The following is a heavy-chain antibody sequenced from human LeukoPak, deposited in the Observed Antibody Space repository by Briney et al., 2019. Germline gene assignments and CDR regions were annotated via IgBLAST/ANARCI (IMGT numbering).Heavy chain of an antibody. Sequence: SVKVSCKASGYTFTSYGISWVRQAPGQGLEWMGGIIPIFGTANYAQKFQGRVTITTDESTSTAYMELSSLRSEDTAVYYCARVDVGGSYYRHYYYYYMDVWGKGTTVTVSS. D-gene: IGHD1-26*01. J-gene: IGHJ6*03. CDR1: GYTFTSYG. CDR3: ARVDVGGSYYRHYYYYYMDV. CDR2: IIPIFGTA. V-gene: IGHV1-69*05.